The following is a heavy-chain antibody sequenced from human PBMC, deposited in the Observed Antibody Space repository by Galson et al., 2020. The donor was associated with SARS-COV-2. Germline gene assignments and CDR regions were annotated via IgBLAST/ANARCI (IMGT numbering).Heavy chain of an antibody. CDR1: GYTLTELS. CDR2: FDHEDGET. J-gene: IGHJ6*02. D-gene: IGHD4-17*01. Sequence: GESLKISCKVSGYTLTELSMHWVRQAPGKGLEWMGGFDHEDGETIYEQKFQGRVTMTEDTSTDTAYMELSSLRSEDTAVYYCATSPAVTTVGLPPFRTQTANYYYYYGMDVWGQGTTVTVSS. V-gene: IGHV1-24*01. CDR3: ATSPAVTTVGLPPFRTQTANYYYYYGMDV.